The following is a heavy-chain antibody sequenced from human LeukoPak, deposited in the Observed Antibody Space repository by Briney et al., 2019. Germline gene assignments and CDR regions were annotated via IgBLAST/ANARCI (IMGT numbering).Heavy chain of an antibody. CDR1: GFTFSSYS. CDR3: AKSVAIYFYYGLDV. V-gene: IGHV3-48*01. Sequence: GGSLRLSCAASGFTFSSYSMNWVRQAPGKGLEWGSYISGSSSPIYYADSVKGRFTISRDNGKNTLYLQMNSLRAEDTAPYYCAKSVAIYFYYGLDVWGQGTTVAVSS. D-gene: IGHD3-3*01. J-gene: IGHJ6*02. CDR2: ISGSSSPI.